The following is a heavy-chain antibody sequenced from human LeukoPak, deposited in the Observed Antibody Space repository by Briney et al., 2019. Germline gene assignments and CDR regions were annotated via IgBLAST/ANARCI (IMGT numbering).Heavy chain of an antibody. CDR1: GYTFTSYY. CDR3: AREAYYDFWSGYYTQFYYFDY. CDR2: ISAHSCST. V-gene: IGHV1-18*04. D-gene: IGHD3-3*01. Sequence: ASVKVSCKASGYTFTSYYMRWVRQARGQGLEWMGWISAHSCSTNYAQKLQGRVTMTRDTSTSTAYVELRSLRSDDTAVYYCAREAYYDFWSGYYTQFYYFDYWGQGTLVTVSS. J-gene: IGHJ4*02.